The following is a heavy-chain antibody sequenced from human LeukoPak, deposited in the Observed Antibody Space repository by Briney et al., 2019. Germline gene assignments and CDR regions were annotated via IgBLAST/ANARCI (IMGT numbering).Heavy chain of an antibody. Sequence: PSETLYLTCTVSGGSISSGSYYWSGIRQPAGKGLEWIGRIYTSGSTNYNPSLKSRVTISVDTSKNQFSLKLSSVTAADTAVYYCARGRARERYFAYWGQGTLVTVSS. CDR1: GGSISSGSYY. CDR3: ARGRARERYFAY. J-gene: IGHJ4*02. D-gene: IGHD3-9*01. V-gene: IGHV4-61*02. CDR2: IYTSGST.